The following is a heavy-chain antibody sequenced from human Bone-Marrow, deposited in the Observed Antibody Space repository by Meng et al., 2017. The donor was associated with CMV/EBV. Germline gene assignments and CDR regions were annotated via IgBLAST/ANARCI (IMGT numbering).Heavy chain of an antibody. CDR2: IYWNDDK. CDR1: GFSLSTSGVG. CDR3: AHYPYYDILTGHQPLGV. V-gene: IGHV2-5*01. D-gene: IGHD3-9*01. Sequence: SGPTLVKPTQTLTLTCTFSGFSLSTSGVGVGWIRQPPGKALEWLALIYWNDDKRYSPSLKSRLTITKDTSKNQVVLTMTNMDPVDTATYYCAHYPYYDILTGHQPLGVWGQGTTVTVSS. J-gene: IGHJ6*02.